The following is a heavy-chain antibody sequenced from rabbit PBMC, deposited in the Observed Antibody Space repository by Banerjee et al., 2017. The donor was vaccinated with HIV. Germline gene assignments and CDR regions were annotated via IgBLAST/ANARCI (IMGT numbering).Heavy chain of an antibody. CDR2: ITYGGSA. CDR3: ARDLAGVIGWNFNC. D-gene: IGHD4-1*01. V-gene: IGHV1S47*01. Sequence: QEQLVESGGGLVQPGGSLKLSCKASGFDFSTYGVNWVRQAPGKGLEWIGYITYGGSAYCAGWVNGRFPISRHNAQNTLYLQLNSLTAADTATYFCARDLAGVIGWNFNCWGPGTLVTVS. CDR1: GFDFSTYG. J-gene: IGHJ4*01.